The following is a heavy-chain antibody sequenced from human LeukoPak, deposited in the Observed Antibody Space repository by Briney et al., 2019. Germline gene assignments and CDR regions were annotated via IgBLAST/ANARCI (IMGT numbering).Heavy chain of an antibody. CDR3: ARDRDHYDSTGYSRGRWFDP. J-gene: IGHJ5*02. Sequence: GGSLRLSCAASGFTFSGYWMHWVRQAPGKGLVWVSRVNADGSRTTYADSVKGRFTISRDNAKNTLYLQMNNLRAEDTAVYYCARDRDHYDSTGYSRGRWFDPWGQGTLVTVSS. D-gene: IGHD3-22*01. CDR2: VNADGSRT. V-gene: IGHV3-74*01. CDR1: GFTFSGYW.